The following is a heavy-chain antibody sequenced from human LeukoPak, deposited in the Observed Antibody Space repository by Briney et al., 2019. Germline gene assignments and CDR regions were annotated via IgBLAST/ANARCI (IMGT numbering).Heavy chain of an antibody. D-gene: IGHD3-3*01. V-gene: IGHV1-24*01. J-gene: IGHJ5*02. CDR1: GYTLTELS. CDR3: ATIRFLEWLLEVGWFDP. Sequence: ASVKVSCKVSGYTLTELSMHWVRQAPGKGLEWMGGFDPEDGETIYAQKFQGRVTMTEDTSTDTAYMELSSLRSKDTAVYYCATIRFLEWLLEVGWFDPWGQGTLVTVSS. CDR2: FDPEDGET.